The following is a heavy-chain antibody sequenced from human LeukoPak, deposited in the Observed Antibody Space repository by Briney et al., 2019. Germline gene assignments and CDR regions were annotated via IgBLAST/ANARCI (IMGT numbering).Heavy chain of an antibody. CDR1: GFTFSSYG. D-gene: IGHD6-6*01. CDR2: ISYDGSNK. Sequence: GGSLRLSCAASGFTFSSYGMHWVRQAPGKGLEWVAVISYDGSNKYYADSVKGRFTISRDNSKNTLYLQMNSLRAEDTAVYYCARPYSSSSEDYWGQGTLVTVSS. CDR3: ARPYSSSSEDY. J-gene: IGHJ4*02. V-gene: IGHV3-30*19.